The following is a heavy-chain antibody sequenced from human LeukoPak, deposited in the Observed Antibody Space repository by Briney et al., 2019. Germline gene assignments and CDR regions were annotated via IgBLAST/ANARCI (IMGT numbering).Heavy chain of an antibody. Sequence: ASVKVSCTASGYTFTSYGISWVRQAPGQGLEWMGWISAYNGNTNYAQKLQGRVTMTTDTSTSTAYMELRSLRSDDTAVYYCARAPPRFGELLYRMDVWGQGTTVTVSS. CDR3: ARAPPRFGELLYRMDV. V-gene: IGHV1-18*01. J-gene: IGHJ6*02. CDR2: ISAYNGNT. D-gene: IGHD3-10*01. CDR1: GYTFTSYG.